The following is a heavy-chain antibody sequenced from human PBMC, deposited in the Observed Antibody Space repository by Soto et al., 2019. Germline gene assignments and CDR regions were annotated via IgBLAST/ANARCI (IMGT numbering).Heavy chain of an antibody. CDR2: IYTSGST. V-gene: IGHV4-4*07. D-gene: IGHD3-22*01. Sequence: SETLSLTCTVSGGSISSYYWSWIRQPAGKGLEWIGRIYTSGSTNYNPSLKSRVTMSVDTSKNQFSLKLSSVTAADTAVYYCARDRQNYDSSGYYFDYWGQGTLVTV. J-gene: IGHJ4*02. CDR3: ARDRQNYDSSGYYFDY. CDR1: GGSISSYY.